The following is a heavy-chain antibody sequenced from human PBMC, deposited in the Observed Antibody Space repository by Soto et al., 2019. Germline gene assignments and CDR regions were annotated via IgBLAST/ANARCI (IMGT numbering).Heavy chain of an antibody. D-gene: IGHD6-13*01. CDR3: AGEKYSSSSYWFDP. CDR2: ISSSGSTI. CDR1: EFSFSSYE. Sequence: PGWSLRLSCAASEFSFSSYEMNWVRQAPGKGLEWVSYISSSGSTIYYADSVKGRFTISRDNAKNSLYLQMNSLRAEDTAVYYCAGEKYSSSSYWFDPWGQGTLVTASS. V-gene: IGHV3-48*03. J-gene: IGHJ5*02.